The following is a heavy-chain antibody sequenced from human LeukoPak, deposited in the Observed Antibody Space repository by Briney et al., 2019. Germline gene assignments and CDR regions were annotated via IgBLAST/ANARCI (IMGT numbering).Heavy chain of an antibody. CDR2: IRSKANSYAT. V-gene: IGHV3-73*01. J-gene: IGHJ5*02. D-gene: IGHD6-13*01. CDR3: TRHYQTAAAGRYFDP. Sequence: GGSLRLSCAASGFTFSGSAMHWVRQASGKGLEWAGRIRSKANSYATAYAASVKGRFTISRDDSKNTAYLQMNSLKTEDTAVYYCTRHYQTAAAGRYFDPWGQGTLVTVSS. CDR1: GFTFSGSA.